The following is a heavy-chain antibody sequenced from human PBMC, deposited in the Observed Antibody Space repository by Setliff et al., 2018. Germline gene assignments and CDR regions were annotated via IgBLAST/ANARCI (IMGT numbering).Heavy chain of an antibody. J-gene: IGHJ6*02. D-gene: IGHD3-10*01. CDR2: TKEDGSEK. CDR3: ARDGVFYAMDF. CDR1: GFSFRSYW. V-gene: IGHV3-7*01. Sequence: GSLRLSCAASGFSFRSYWMAWVRQAPGKGLEWVANTKEDGSEKYYVDSVKGRFTISRDNAENSLYLQMNSLRTEDTGVYYCARDGVFYAMDFWGQGTTVTVSS.